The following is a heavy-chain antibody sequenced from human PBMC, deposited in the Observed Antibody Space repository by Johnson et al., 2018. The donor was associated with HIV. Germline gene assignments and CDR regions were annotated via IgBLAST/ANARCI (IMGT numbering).Heavy chain of an antibody. J-gene: IGHJ3*02. CDR1: GFTFSSYG. CDR3: ARFRSSNWFDAFDI. CDR2: ISYDGSNK. V-gene: IGHV3-30*03. Sequence: QVQLVESGGGVVQPGRSLRLSCAASGFTFSSYGMHWVRQAPGKGLEWVAVISYDGSNKYHADSVKGRFTISRDNSKNTLYLQMNSLRAEDTAVYYCARFRSSNWFDAFDIWGQGTMVTVSA. D-gene: IGHD6-13*01.